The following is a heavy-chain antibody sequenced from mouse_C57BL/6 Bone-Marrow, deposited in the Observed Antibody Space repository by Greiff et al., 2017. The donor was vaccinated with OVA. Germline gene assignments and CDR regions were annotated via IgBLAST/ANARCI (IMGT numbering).Heavy chain of an antibody. CDR1: GFSLTSYG. CDR3: ARQRYDYDEGWFAY. Sequence: VKLMESGPGLVAPSQSLSITCTVSGFSLTSYGVHWVRQPPGKGLEWLVVIWSDGSTTYNSALKSRLSISKDNSKSQVFLKMNSLQTDDTAMYYCARQRYDYDEGWFAYWGQGTLVTVSA. CDR2: IWSDGST. J-gene: IGHJ3*01. D-gene: IGHD2-4*01. V-gene: IGHV2-6-1*01.